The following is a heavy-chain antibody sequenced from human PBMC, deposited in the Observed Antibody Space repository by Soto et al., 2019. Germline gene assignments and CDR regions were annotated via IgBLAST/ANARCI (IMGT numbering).Heavy chain of an antibody. CDR1: GFTFSSYS. J-gene: IGHJ6*02. CDR2: ISSSSSTI. V-gene: IGHV3-48*02. Sequence: GGSLRLSCAASGFTFSSYSMNWVRQAPGKGLEWVSYISSSSSTIYYADSVKGRFTISRDNAKNSLYLQMNSLRDEDTAVDYCARDRSRYFDWLFPEDLMDVWGQGTTVTVSS. D-gene: IGHD3-9*01. CDR3: ARDRSRYFDWLFPEDLMDV.